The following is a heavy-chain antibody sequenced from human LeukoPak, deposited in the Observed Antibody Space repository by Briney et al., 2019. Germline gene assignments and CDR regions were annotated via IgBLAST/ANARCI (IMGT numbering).Heavy chain of an antibody. V-gene: IGHV4-59*01. CDR1: GDSINNYF. D-gene: IGHD4-17*01. CDR3: ARRATRTVMGYGDFNWLDP. Sequence: SETLSLTRTVSGDSINNYFWSWIRQSPGKRLEWIGYIHYSGSTNYNPSLKSRVTISVDTSKNQFALMLRSVTAADTAVYYCARRATRTVMGYGDFNWLDPWGQGTLVTVSS. J-gene: IGHJ5*02. CDR2: IHYSGST.